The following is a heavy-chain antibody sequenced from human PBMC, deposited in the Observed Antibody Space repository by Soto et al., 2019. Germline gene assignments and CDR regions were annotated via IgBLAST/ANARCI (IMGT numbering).Heavy chain of an antibody. Sequence: ASVKVSCKASGFTFTGHYIHWVRQAPGQGLEWMGWINPNSGGTSYAQKFQGRVTMTRDTSITTAYMELSRLSSDDTAVYYCANSGSFFRPSLGYFDYWGQGTMVTVYS. CDR3: ANSGSFFRPSLGYFDY. J-gene: IGHJ4*02. V-gene: IGHV1-2*02. CDR1: GFTFTGHY. CDR2: INPNSGGT. D-gene: IGHD1-26*01.